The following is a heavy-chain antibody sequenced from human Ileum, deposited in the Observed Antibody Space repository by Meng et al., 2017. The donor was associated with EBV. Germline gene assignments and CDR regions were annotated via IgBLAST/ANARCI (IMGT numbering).Heavy chain of an antibody. CDR3: ALRPRQLLRGWFDS. J-gene: IGHJ5*01. D-gene: IGHD6-13*01. CDR2: IYGQGDK. Sequence: QIPLKDPLRPVVNPTQTLTLTCTSSGFSLRTSGVGVGWIRQPSGKALEWLAMIYGQGDKHYSPSLTSRLTITKDTSKNQVVLTMTNMDSVDTATYYCALRPRQLLRGWFDSWGQGALVTVSS. V-gene: IGHV2-5*01. CDR1: GFSLRTSGVG.